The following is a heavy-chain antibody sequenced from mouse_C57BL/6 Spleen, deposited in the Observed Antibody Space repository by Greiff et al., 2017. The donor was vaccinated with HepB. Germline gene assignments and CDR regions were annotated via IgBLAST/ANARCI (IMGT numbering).Heavy chain of an antibody. Sequence: EVKLQESGPGLVKPSQSLSLTCSVTGYSITSGYYWNWIRQFPGNKLEWMGYISYDGSNNYNPSLKNRISITRDTSKNQFFLKLNSVTTEDTATYYCARDYYGSSPLYYAMDYWGQGTSVTVSS. D-gene: IGHD1-1*01. CDR2: ISYDGSN. CDR1: GYSITSGYY. V-gene: IGHV3-6*01. J-gene: IGHJ4*01. CDR3: ARDYYGSSPLYYAMDY.